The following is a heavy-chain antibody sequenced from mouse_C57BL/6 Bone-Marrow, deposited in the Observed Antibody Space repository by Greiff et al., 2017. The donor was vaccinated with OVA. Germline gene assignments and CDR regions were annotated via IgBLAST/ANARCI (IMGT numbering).Heavy chain of an antibody. D-gene: IGHD1-1*01. CDR3: ARVGTTVVAKGDWYFDV. V-gene: IGHV3-6*01. CDR1: GYSITSGYY. CDR2: ISYDGSN. J-gene: IGHJ1*03. Sequence: EVQLQESGPGLVKPSQSLSLTCSVTGYSITSGYYWNWIRQLPGNKLEWMGYISYDGSNNYNPSLKNRISITRDTSKNQFFLKLNSVTTEDTATYYCARVGTTVVAKGDWYFDVWGTGTTVTVSS.